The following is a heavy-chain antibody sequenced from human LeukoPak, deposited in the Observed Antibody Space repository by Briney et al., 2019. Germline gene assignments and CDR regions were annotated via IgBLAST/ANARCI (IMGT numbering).Heavy chain of an antibody. CDR2: IIPIFGTA. J-gene: IGHJ3*02. D-gene: IGHD6-6*01. CDR3: ASAENLYSSSGWSSAFDI. Sequence: ASVKVSCKASGGTFSSYTISWVRQAPGQGLEWMGGIIPIFGTANYAQKFQGRVTITTGESTSTAYMELSSLRSEDTAVYYCASAENLYSSSGWSSAFDIWGQGTMVTVSS. V-gene: IGHV1-69*05. CDR1: GGTFSSYT.